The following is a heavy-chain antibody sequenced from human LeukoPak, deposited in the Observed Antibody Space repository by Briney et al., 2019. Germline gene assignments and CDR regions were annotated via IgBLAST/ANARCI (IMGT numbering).Heavy chain of an antibody. Sequence: GGSLRLSCAASGFIFSHHGMHWVRQAPGKGLGWVAVIWSDATNRFYAESVKGRFTISRDNSQNTVFLQMNSLRVKDTAIYYCARDAQRGFDYSNSLKNWGHGTLVTVSS. D-gene: IGHD4-11*01. CDR3: ARDAQRGFDYSNSLKN. CDR1: GFIFSHHG. V-gene: IGHV3-33*01. CDR2: IWSDATNR. J-gene: IGHJ4*01.